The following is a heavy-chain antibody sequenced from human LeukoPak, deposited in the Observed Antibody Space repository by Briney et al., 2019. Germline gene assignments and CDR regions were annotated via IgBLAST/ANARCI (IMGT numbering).Heavy chain of an antibody. D-gene: IGHD2-15*01. J-gene: IGHJ4*02. CDR2: TYTSGYT. CDR1: GFTVSSNY. Sequence: GGSLRLSCAASGFTVSSNYMSWVRQAPGKGLEWVSVTYTSGYTYYADSVKDRFTISRDNSKNTLYLQMNSLRVEDTAIYYCARDHCSGGTCYSGGYWGQGTLVTVPS. V-gene: IGHV3-66*01. CDR3: ARDHCSGGTCYSGGY.